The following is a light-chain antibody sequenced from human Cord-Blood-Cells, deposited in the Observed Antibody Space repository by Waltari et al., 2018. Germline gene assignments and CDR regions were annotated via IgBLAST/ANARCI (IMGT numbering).Light chain of an antibody. Sequence: QHALTQTASVSGSPGHLTTISCTGTTTYVGGYTSVTWYQHHSGKAPKLMIYSVSNRPSGVSNRFSGSKSGNTASLTISGLQAEDEADYYCSSYTSSSTRVFGGGTKLTVL. CDR1: TTYVGGYTS. CDR2: SVS. V-gene: IGLV2-14*03. J-gene: IGLJ3*02. CDR3: SSYTSSSTRV.